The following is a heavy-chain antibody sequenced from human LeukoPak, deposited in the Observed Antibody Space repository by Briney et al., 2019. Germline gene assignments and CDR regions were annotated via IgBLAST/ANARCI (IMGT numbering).Heavy chain of an antibody. V-gene: IGHV3-53*01. D-gene: IGHD4-17*01. CDR3: ARESGDVIDY. CDR2: IYSGGTT. CDR1: GFTVSSNY. Sequence: PGGSLRLSCAASGFTVSSNYMNWVRQAPGKGLEWVSVIYSGGTTYYADSVKGRFTISRDSSKNTLYLQMNSLRAEDTAVYYCARESGDVIDYWGQGTLVTVSS. J-gene: IGHJ4*02.